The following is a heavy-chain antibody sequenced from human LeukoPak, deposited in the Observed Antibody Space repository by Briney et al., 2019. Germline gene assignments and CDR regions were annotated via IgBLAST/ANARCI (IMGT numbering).Heavy chain of an antibody. CDR1: GGSISSSRDY. D-gene: IGHD3-10*01. V-gene: IGHV4-39*07. Sequence: SETLSLTCTVSGGSISSSRDYWGWIRQPPGKGLEWIGRIYTSGSTNYNPSLKSRVTISVDTSKNQFSLKLSSVTAADTAVYYCASADYYGSGSLHFTFDYWGQGTLVTVSS. J-gene: IGHJ4*02. CDR3: ASADYYGSGSLHFTFDY. CDR2: IYTSGST.